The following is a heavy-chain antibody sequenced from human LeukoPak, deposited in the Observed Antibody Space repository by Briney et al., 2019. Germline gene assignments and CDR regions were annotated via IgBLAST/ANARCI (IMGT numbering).Heavy chain of an antibody. D-gene: IGHD6-13*01. CDR1: GYTFTNYD. J-gene: IGHJ4*02. CDR2: MNPNSGNT. V-gene: IGHV1-8*01. Sequence: ASVNVSCKASGYTFTNYDINWVRQASGQGLEWMGWMNPNSGNTGSAQKFQGRVTMTSNTSISTAYVELSSLRSEDTAVYYCARGLRREQQLLRAFDYWGQGTPVTVSS. CDR3: ARGLRREQQLLRAFDY.